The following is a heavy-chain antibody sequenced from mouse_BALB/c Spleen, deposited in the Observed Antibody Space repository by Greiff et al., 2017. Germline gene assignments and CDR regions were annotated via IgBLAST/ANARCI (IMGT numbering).Heavy chain of an antibody. CDR2: IYPGNGDT. CDR3: ARGGGNYGSYYAMDD. V-gene: IGHV1-12*01. J-gene: IGHJ4*01. Sequence: QVQLQQPGAELVKPGASVKMSCKASGYTFTSYNMHWVKQTPGQGLEWIGAIYPGNGDTSYNQTFKGKATLTADKSSRTAYMQLSSLTSEDSAVYYGARGGGNYGSYYAMDDWGQGTSVTGAS. CDR1: GYTFTSYN. D-gene: IGHD2-1*01.